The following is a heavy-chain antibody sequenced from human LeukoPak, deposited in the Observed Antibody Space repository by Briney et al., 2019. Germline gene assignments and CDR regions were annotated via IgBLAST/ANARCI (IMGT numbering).Heavy chain of an antibody. Sequence: GASVKVSCKASGGTFSSYAISWVRQAPGQGLEWMGRIIPILGIANYAQKFQGRVTITADKSTSTAYMELSSLRSEDTAVYYCAREGGVPAANDAFDIWGQGTMVTVSS. J-gene: IGHJ3*02. V-gene: IGHV1-69*04. D-gene: IGHD2-2*01. CDR3: AREGGVPAANDAFDI. CDR2: IIPILGIA. CDR1: GGTFSSYA.